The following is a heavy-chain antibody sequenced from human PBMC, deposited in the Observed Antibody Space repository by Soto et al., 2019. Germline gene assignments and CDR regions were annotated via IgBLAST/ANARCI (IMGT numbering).Heavy chain of an antibody. CDR2: IIPIFGTA. V-gene: IGHV1-69*13. CDR1: GGTFSRYA. Sequence: GASVTVSCKASGGTFSRYAISWVRQAPGQGLEWMGGIIPIFGTANYAQKFQGRVTITADESTSTAYMELSSLRSEDTSVYYCASVRDWFGLWGQGTLVPVSS. J-gene: IGHJ5*02. CDR3: ASVRDWFGL.